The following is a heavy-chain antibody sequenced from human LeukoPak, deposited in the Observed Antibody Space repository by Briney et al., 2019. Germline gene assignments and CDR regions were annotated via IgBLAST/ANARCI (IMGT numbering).Heavy chain of an antibody. Sequence: ASVKVPCKASGYTFTSYDFNWVRQATGQRPEWMGWMSPNSGDTGYAQKFQDRVTMTRNTSISTAYMELSSLRSDDTAVYYCARDRGENDFWSGTTEIDYWGQGTLVTVSS. D-gene: IGHD3-3*01. J-gene: IGHJ4*02. CDR3: ARDRGENDFWSGTTEIDY. CDR2: MSPNSGDT. V-gene: IGHV1-8*01. CDR1: GYTFTSYD.